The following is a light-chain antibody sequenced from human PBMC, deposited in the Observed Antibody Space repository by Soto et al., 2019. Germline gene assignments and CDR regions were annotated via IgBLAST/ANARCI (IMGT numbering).Light chain of an antibody. V-gene: IGLV2-8*01. CDR3: TCYVGDSMGV. J-gene: IGLJ3*02. CDR2: EVT. CDR1: SSDVGGHKF. Sequence: QSALTQPPSVSGSPGQSVTISCTGTSSDVGGHKFVSWYQQHPGKAPKLMIYEVTKRPSGVPDRFSASKSGNTASLTVSGLQEEEDDDYYCTCYVGDSMGVFGGGTKVTVL.